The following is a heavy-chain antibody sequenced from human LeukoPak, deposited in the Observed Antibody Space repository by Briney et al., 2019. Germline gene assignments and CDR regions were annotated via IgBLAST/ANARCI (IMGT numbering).Heavy chain of an antibody. CDR3: ARSGYGDYALSVAFDI. Sequence: GGSLRLSCAASGFTFTNYWMSWVRQAPGKGLEWVANIKQDGSEKYHVDSVKGRFTISRDSAKNSLYLQMNSLRAEDTAVYYCARSGYGDYALSVAFDIWGQGTMVTVSS. CDR1: GFTFTNYW. V-gene: IGHV3-7*01. CDR2: IKQDGSEK. D-gene: IGHD4-17*01. J-gene: IGHJ3*02.